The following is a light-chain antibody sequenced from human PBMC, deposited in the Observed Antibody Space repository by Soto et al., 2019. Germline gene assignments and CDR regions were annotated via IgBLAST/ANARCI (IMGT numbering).Light chain of an antibody. J-gene: IGKJ3*01. CDR3: QQLISYPFT. CDR1: QGISSY. CDR2: AAS. Sequence: DIPLTQSPSFLSASVGDSVTITCRASQGISSYLAWYQQKPGKAPNLLIYAASTLQNGVPSRFSGRGSGTEFSLTISSPQPEDFGTTYYCQQLISYPFTFGPGTKVDIK. V-gene: IGKV1-9*01.